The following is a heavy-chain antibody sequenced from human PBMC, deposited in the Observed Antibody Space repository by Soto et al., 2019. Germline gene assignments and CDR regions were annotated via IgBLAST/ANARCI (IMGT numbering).Heavy chain of an antibody. Sequence: SETLSLTCAVHGGSFSAYYWNWIRQPPGKGLEWIGEVNPSGITNYNSSLRSRVTISVDTSQIQISLKLTSVTAADTAVYFCARGDEIYCTRTSCQRKYFFDSWGQGALVTVSS. V-gene: IGHV4-34*01. CDR3: ARGDEIYCTRTSCQRKYFFDS. CDR1: GGSFSAYY. J-gene: IGHJ4*02. CDR2: VNPSGIT. D-gene: IGHD2-2*01.